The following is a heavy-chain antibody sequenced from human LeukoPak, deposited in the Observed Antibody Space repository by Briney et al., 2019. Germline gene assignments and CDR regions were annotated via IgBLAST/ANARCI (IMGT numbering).Heavy chain of an antibody. CDR3: ARYHCSTTTCYNFDY. Sequence: PSETLSLTCTVSGGSISGYYWSWVRQPPRKGLEWIGYIYYTGSTNSNPSLKSRVTMSVDTSKNHFSLNLSSVTAADTAVYYCARYHCSTTTCYNFDYWGRGTLVTVSS. CDR2: IYYTGST. V-gene: IGHV4-59*01. J-gene: IGHJ4*02. D-gene: IGHD2-2*02. CDR1: GGSISGYY.